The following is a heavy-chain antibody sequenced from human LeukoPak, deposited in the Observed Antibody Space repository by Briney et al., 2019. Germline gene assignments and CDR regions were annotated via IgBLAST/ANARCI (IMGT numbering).Heavy chain of an antibody. V-gene: IGHV3-53*01. J-gene: IGHJ6*04. CDR1: GFSVSSNF. CDR3: ARDGYGYNYMDV. Sequence: PGGSLRLSCAASGFSVSSNFMSWVRQAPGKGLEWVSVIYSGGTTYYADSVKGRFTISRDNSKNTLSLQMNNLRAEDTAVYYCARDGYGYNYMDVWGKGTTVTVSS. CDR2: IYSGGTT. D-gene: IGHD5-24*01.